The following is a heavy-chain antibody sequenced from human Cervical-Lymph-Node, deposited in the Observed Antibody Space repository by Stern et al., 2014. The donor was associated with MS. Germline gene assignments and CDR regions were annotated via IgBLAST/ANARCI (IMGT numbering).Heavy chain of an antibody. CDR1: GYTFTSYY. V-gene: IGHV1-46*03. D-gene: IGHD6-13*01. J-gene: IGHJ5*02. CDR3: AISSIAAAGTRSWFDP. Sequence: QVQLVQSGAEVKKPGASVKVSCKASGYTFTSYYMHWVRQAPGQGLEWMGIINPSGGSTSYAQKFQGRVTMTRDTSTSTVYMELSSLRSEDTAVYYCAISSIAAAGTRSWFDPWGQGTLVTVSS. CDR2: INPSGGST.